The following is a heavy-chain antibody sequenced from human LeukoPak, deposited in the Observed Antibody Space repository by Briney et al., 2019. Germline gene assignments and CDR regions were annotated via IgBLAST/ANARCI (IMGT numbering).Heavy chain of an antibody. CDR1: GGSISGGGYY. D-gene: IGHD2-2*01. J-gene: IGHJ4*02. CDR2: IYYSGST. CDR3: ARGILGYCSSTSCHAPGPGDY. Sequence: SETLSLTCTVSGGSISGGGYYWSWIRQQPGKGLEWIGYIYYSGSTYYNPSLKSRVTISVDTSKNQFSLKLSSVTAADTAVYYCARGILGYCSSTSCHAPGPGDYWGQGTLVTVSS. V-gene: IGHV4-31*03.